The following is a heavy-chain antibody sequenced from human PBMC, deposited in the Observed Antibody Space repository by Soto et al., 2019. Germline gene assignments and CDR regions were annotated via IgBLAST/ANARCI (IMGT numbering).Heavy chain of an antibody. D-gene: IGHD2-2*01. J-gene: IGHJ6*02. CDR2: ISAYNGNT. Sequence: GASVKVSCKASGYTFTSYGISWVRQAPGQGLEWMGWISAYNGNTNYAQKLQGRVTMTTDTSTSTAYMELRSLRSDDTAVYYCARTVVVPAAMSGGMDVWGQGTTVTVSS. CDR3: ARTVVVPAAMSGGMDV. V-gene: IGHV1-18*01. CDR1: GYTFTSYG.